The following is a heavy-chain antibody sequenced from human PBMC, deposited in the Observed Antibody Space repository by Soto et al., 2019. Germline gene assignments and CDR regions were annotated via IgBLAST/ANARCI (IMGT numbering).Heavy chain of an antibody. V-gene: IGHV3-48*03. D-gene: IGHD6-19*01. CDR2: ISDSGHTI. J-gene: IGHJ4*02. CDR1: GFTFSSYE. CDR3: ARIGAGGWDVPFDF. Sequence: EVRLVESGGALVQPGGSLRLSCAASGFTFSSYEMTWVRQAPGRGLEWVSYISDSGHTIHYGDSVKGRFTISRDNAKNSLHLPMNSLTVDDTAVYYCARIGAGGWDVPFDFWGQGTLVTVSS.